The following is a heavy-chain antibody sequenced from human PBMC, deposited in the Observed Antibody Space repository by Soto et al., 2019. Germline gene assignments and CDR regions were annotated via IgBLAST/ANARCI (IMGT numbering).Heavy chain of an antibody. CDR3: AKVVGSGWWEYYFDY. CDR2: ISGSGGST. D-gene: IGHD6-19*01. CDR1: GFTFSSYA. J-gene: IGHJ4*02. Sequence: GGSLRLSCAASGFTFSSYAMSWVRQAPGKGLEWVSAISGSGGSTYYADSVKGRFTISRDNSKNTLYLQMNSLRAEDTAVYYCAKVVGSGWWEYYFDYWGQGTLVTVSS. V-gene: IGHV3-23*01.